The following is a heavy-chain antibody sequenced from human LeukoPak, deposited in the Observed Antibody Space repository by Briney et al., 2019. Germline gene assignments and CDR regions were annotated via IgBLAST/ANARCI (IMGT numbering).Heavy chain of an antibody. Sequence: SETLSLTCAVYGGSFSGYYWSWTRQPPGKGLEWIGEINHSGSTNYNPSLKSRVTISVDTSKNQFSLKLSSVTAADTAVYYCAREVRRRWDQYSSPILVYYYYMDVWGKGTTVTVSS. D-gene: IGHD6-13*01. V-gene: IGHV4-34*01. J-gene: IGHJ6*03. CDR3: AREVRRRWDQYSSPILVYYYYMDV. CDR2: INHSGST. CDR1: GGSFSGYY.